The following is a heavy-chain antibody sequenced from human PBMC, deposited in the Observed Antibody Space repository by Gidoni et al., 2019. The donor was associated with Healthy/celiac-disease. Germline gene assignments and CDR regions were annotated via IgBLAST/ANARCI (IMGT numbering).Heavy chain of an antibody. V-gene: IGHV4-59*01. J-gene: IGHJ6*02. CDR1: GGSISSYY. D-gene: IGHD1-1*01. CDR2: IYYSGST. Sequence: QVQLQESGPGLVKPSETLSLTCTVSGGSISSYYWSWIRQPPGKGLEWIGYIYYSGSTNYNPSLKSRVTISVDTSKNQFSLKLSSVTAADTAVYYCAREKWAGTAEGYYYYYGMDVWGQGTTVTVSS. CDR3: AREKWAGTAEGYYYYYGMDV.